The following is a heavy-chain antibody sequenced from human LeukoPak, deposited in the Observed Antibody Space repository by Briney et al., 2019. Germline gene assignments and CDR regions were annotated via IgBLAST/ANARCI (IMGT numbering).Heavy chain of an antibody. J-gene: IGHJ4*02. CDR1: GGTFSSYA. V-gene: IGHV1-69*05. CDR3: ARERGVREYYFDY. Sequence: SVKVSCKASGGTFSSYAISWVRQAPGQGLEWMGRIIPIFGTANYAQKFQGRVTITTDESTSTAYMELSSLRSEDTAVYYCARERGVREYYFDYWGQGTLVTVSS. D-gene: IGHD2-8*01. CDR2: IIPIFGTA.